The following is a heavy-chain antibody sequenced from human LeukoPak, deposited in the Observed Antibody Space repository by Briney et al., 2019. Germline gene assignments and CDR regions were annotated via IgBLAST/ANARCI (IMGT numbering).Heavy chain of an antibody. CDR2: IYYSGST. CDR3: ARVVAAAGTFVYYYYYMDV. Sequence: PSETLSLTCTVSGGSISSYYWSWIRQPPGKGLEWIGYIYYSGSTNYNPSLKSRVTISVDTSKNQFSLKLSSVTAADTAVYYCARVVAAAGTFVYYYYYMDVWGKGTTVTISS. V-gene: IGHV4-59*01. J-gene: IGHJ6*03. D-gene: IGHD6-13*01. CDR1: GGSISSYY.